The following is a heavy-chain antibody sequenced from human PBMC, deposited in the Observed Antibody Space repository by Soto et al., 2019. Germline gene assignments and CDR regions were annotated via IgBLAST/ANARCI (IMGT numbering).Heavy chain of an antibody. V-gene: IGHV4-59*01. CDR2: IYYTGST. CDR3: AIFYSYKLPLSGCYYYFDA. D-gene: IGHD2-2*01. CDR1: GGSISNYY. J-gene: IGHJ4*02. Sequence: ASETPSLTCTVSGGSISNYYWSWIRQPPGKGLEWIGFIYYTGSTNYNPSLKSRITKSVDTSKNQFSLKMSYVTAADTTVYFCAIFYSYKLPLSGCYYYFDAWGQGTLVTVSS.